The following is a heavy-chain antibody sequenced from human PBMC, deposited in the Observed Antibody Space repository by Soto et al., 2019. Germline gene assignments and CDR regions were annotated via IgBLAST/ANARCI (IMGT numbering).Heavy chain of an antibody. CDR3: AKTYDGSGQPSHWFAP. CDR1: GYTFIGYY. D-gene: IGHD3-22*01. Sequence: PSVKVSCKASGYTFIGYYVNWVRQAPGKGLEWMGGINPKTGATNFAQRFQGRVTLTRDTSITTAYMDLSSLRSDDTATYYCAKTYDGSGQPSHWFAPWGQGTPVTVSS. J-gene: IGHJ5*02. V-gene: IGHV1-2*02. CDR2: INPKTGAT.